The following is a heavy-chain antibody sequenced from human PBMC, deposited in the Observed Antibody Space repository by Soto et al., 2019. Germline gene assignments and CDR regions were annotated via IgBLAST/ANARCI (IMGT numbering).Heavy chain of an antibody. J-gene: IGHJ4*02. V-gene: IGHV3-33*01. D-gene: IGHD4-17*01. CDR3: ARGLPGDYGSDY. Sequence: QVQLVESGGGVVQPGRSLRLSCAASGFTFSSYGMHWVRQAPGKGLEWVAVIWYDGSNKYYADSVKGRFTISRDNSKNTLYLQMNSLRAEDTAVYYGARGLPGDYGSDYWGQGNLVTVSS. CDR1: GFTFSSYG. CDR2: IWYDGSNK.